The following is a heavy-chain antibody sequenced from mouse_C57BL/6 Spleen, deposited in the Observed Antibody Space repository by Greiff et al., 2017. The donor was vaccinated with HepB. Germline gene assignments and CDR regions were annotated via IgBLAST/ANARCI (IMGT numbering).Heavy chain of an antibody. V-gene: IGHV5-4*01. J-gene: IGHJ2*01. Sequence: EVKLMESGGGLVKPGGSLKLSCAASGFTFSSYAMSWVRQTPEKRLEWVATISDGGSYTYYPDNVKGRFTISRDNAKNNLYLQMSHLKSENTAMYYCAREDLENWDYWGQGTTLTVSS. CDR1: GFTFSSYA. D-gene: IGHD4-1*01. CDR3: AREDLENWDY. CDR2: ISDGGSYT.